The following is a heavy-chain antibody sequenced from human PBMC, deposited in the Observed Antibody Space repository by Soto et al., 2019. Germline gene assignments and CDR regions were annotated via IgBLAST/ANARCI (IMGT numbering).Heavy chain of an antibody. CDR2: INHSGST. D-gene: IGHD3-16*02. CDR1: GGSFSGYY. CDR3: ARGRLLLSHYDYVWGSYRFRPYYFDY. J-gene: IGHJ4*02. Sequence: SETLSLTCAVYGGSFSGYYWSWIRQPPGKGLEWIGEINHSGSTNYNPSLKSRITISVDTSKNQFSLKLSSVTAADTAVYYCARGRLLLSHYDYVWGSYRFRPYYFDYWGQGSLVTVSA. V-gene: IGHV4-34*01.